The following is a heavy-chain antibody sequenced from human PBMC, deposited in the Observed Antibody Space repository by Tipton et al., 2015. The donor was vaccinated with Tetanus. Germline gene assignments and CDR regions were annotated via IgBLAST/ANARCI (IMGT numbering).Heavy chain of an antibody. D-gene: IGHD3-10*01. Sequence: QSGAEVKKPGATVKISCMVSGYTFIDYYIHWVQQAPGKGLEWMGLIDPEDGETVYTEKFRGRVTITADTSTDTAYMELRSLRFDDTATYYCSTDINGEAYWGQGTPVTVSS. CDR1: GYTFIDYY. CDR2: IDPEDGET. CDR3: STDINGEAY. V-gene: IGHV1-69-2*01. J-gene: IGHJ4*02.